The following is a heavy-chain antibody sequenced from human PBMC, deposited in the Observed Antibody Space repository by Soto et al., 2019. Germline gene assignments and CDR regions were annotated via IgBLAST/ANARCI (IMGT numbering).Heavy chain of an antibody. V-gene: IGHV3-74*01. CDR2: INSDGSST. D-gene: IGHD2-8*01. Sequence: GGSLRLSCAASGFTFSNYWMHWVRQAPGKGLVWVSRINSDGSSTSYADSVKGRFTISRDDAKNTLYLQMNSLRAEDTAVFYCARDFWRNGVCLDVWGQGTTVTVSS. CDR3: ARDFWRNGVCLDV. CDR1: GFTFSNYW. J-gene: IGHJ6*02.